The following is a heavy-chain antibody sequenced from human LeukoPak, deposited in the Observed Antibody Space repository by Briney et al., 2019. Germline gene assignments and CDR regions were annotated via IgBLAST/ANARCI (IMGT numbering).Heavy chain of an antibody. CDR3: ATDSYRHCSGGSCYYSMDV. V-gene: IGHV4-34*01. CDR2: INHSGST. J-gene: IGHJ6*02. Sequence: PSETLSLTCAVYGGSFSGYYWGWIRQPPGKGLEWIGEINHSGSTNYNPSLKSRVTISVDTSKNQFSLKLSSVTAADTAVYYCATDSYRHCSGGSCYYSMDVWGQGTTVTVSS. D-gene: IGHD2-15*01. CDR1: GGSFSGYY.